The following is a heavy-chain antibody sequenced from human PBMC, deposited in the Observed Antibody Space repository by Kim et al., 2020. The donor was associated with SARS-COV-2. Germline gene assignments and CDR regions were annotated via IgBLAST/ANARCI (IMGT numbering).Heavy chain of an antibody. D-gene: IGHD6-19*01. CDR1: GYTFSGYY. CDR2: INPNSGNT. CDR3: AIVGYISGWGAFDI. V-gene: IGHV1-2*05. Sequence: ASVKVSCKASGYTFSGYYIHWVRQAPGQGLEWVGRINPNSGNTNYAQNFQGRVTMTRDTSISTTYMELSRLTSDDTGIFYCAIVGYISGWGAFDIWGQGTMVTVSS. J-gene: IGHJ3*02.